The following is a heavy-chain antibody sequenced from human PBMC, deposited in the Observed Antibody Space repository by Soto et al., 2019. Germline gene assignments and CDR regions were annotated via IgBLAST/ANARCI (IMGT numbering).Heavy chain of an antibody. V-gene: IGHV4-59*01. Sequence: QVQLQESGPGLVKPSETLSLTCTVSGGSIRSYYWSWIRQPPGKGLEWIGYIYYSGSTNYNTSLKSRVTISVDTSKNQFSLKLSSVTAADTAVYYCARGGRRRGLQLWAGMDVWGQGTTVTVSS. CDR1: GGSIRSYY. CDR3: ARGGRRRGLQLWAGMDV. CDR2: IYYSGST. D-gene: IGHD5-18*01. J-gene: IGHJ6*02.